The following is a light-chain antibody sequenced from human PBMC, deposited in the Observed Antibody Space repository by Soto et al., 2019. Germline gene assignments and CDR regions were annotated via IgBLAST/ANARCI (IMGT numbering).Light chain of an antibody. V-gene: IGKV3-20*01. CDR2: GAS. CDR3: QQYDSSPPYP. CDR1: QSVSRSS. J-gene: IGKJ2*01. Sequence: EIVLTQSQATLSLYPGVRATLSCRASQSVSRSSLAWYQQTPGQAPSLLIYGASSRATGIPDRFSGSGSGKDFNRTISSLEPEDCGVYYCQQYDSSPPYPLGQRTKLEIK.